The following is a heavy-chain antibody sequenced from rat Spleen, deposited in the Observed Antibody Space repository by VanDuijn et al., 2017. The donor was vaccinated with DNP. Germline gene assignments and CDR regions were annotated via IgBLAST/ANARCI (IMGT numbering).Heavy chain of an antibody. Sequence: EVRLVESGGGLVQPGRSLKLSCAASGFTFSNYGMAWVRQAPKKGLEWVATISYEGSSTYYRDSVKGRFTIPRDKAKSTLYLQMDSLRSEGTATYYCAKAGGYSPWYFDYWGQGVMVTVSS. CDR1: GFTFSNYG. CDR3: AKAGGYSPWYFDY. CDR2: ISYEGSST. D-gene: IGHD1-11*01. V-gene: IGHV5-29*01. J-gene: IGHJ2*01.